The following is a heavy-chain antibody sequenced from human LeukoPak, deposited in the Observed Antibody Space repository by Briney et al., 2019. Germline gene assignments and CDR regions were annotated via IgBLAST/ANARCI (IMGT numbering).Heavy chain of an antibody. CDR2: ISGSGGST. D-gene: IGHD6-19*01. CDR3: AKGLAVAGHFDY. Sequence: GGSLRLSCAASGFTSSSHAMSWARQAPGKGLEWVSAISGSGGSTYYADSVKGRFTISRDKSKNTLYLQMNSLRAEDTAVYYCAKGLAVAGHFDYWGQGTLVTVSS. V-gene: IGHV3-23*01. CDR1: GFTSSSHA. J-gene: IGHJ4*02.